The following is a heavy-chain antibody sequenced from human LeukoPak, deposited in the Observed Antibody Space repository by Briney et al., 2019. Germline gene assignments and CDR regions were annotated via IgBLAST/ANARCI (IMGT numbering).Heavy chain of an antibody. Sequence: GGSLRLSCAASGFTFSSYWMHLVRQAPGKGLVWVSRIYSDGSSTNYADSVKGRFTISRDNAKNTLYLQMNSLRAEDTAVYYCARNPRTGDPWGQGTLVTVSS. CDR3: ARNPRTGDP. CDR1: GFTFSSYW. J-gene: IGHJ5*02. D-gene: IGHD1-14*01. CDR2: IYSDGSST. V-gene: IGHV3-74*01.